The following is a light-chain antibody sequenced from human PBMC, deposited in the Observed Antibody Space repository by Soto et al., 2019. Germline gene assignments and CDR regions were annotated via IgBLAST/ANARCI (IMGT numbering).Light chain of an antibody. J-gene: IGKJ1*01. Sequence: IQLTQSPSSLSASVGDSVTITCRASQDITSYLAWYQQKPGKAPNLLIYGASTLQSGVPSRFSGSGSGIDFTLTISSLQAEDVATYYCQKYNSAPQTFGQGTKVDI. CDR2: GAS. CDR1: QDITSY. V-gene: IGKV1-9*01. CDR3: QKYNSAPQT.